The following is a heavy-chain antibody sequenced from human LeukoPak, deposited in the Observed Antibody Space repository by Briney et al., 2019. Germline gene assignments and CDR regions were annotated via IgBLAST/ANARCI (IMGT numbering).Heavy chain of an antibody. V-gene: IGHV4-59*01. Sequence: SETLSLTCTVSGGSISSYYWSWIRQPPGKGLECIGYISYSGSTNHNPSLKSRVTISVDTSKNQFSLKLSSVTAADTAVYYCARAYYYGSGSYAFDIWGQGTMVTVSS. CDR3: ARAYYYGSGSYAFDI. D-gene: IGHD3-10*01. CDR1: GGSISSYY. J-gene: IGHJ3*02. CDR2: ISYSGST.